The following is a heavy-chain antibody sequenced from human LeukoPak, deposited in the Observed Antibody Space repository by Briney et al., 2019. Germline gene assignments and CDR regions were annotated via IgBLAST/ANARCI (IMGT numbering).Heavy chain of an antibody. CDR1: GGSISSSSYY. CDR3: AEGIVGATLSGSGAFDI. D-gene: IGHD1-26*01. Sequence: PSETLSLTCTVSGGSISSSSYYWGWIRQPPGKGLEWIGSIYHSGSAYYNPSLKSRVTISVDTSKNQFSLKLSSVTAADTAVYYCAEGIVGATLSGSGAFDIWGQGTMVTVTS. CDR2: IYHSGSA. J-gene: IGHJ3*02. V-gene: IGHV4-39*07.